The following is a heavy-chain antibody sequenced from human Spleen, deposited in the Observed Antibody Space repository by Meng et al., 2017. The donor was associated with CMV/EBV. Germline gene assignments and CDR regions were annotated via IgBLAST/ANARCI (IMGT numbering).Heavy chain of an antibody. CDR1: GGSVSSGSYY. D-gene: IGHD3-16*02. CDR3: ARGFPADTFGGVIVGHDY. Sequence: SETLSLTCTVSGGSVSSGSYYWSWIRQPPGKGLEWIGYIYYSGSTNYNPSLKSRVTISVDTSKNQFSLKLSSVTAADTAVYYCARGFPADTFGGVIVGHDYWGQGTLVTVSS. V-gene: IGHV4-61*01. J-gene: IGHJ4*02. CDR2: IYYSGST.